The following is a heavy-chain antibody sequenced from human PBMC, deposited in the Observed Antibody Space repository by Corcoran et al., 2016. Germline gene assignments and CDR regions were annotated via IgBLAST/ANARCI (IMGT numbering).Heavy chain of an antibody. J-gene: IGHJ5*02. D-gene: IGHD4-17*01. Sequence: QLQLQESGPGLVKPSETLSLTCTVSGGSISSSGYYWAWIRQPPGKGLEWIGSIYYSGSPSYNPSLKSRVTIFVDTSKNQFSLKLSSVTVADTAVFYCARYVYGANYDPWGQGTLVTVSS. CDR1: GGSISSSGYY. V-gene: IGHV4-39*01. CDR3: ARYVYGANYDP. CDR2: IYYSGSP.